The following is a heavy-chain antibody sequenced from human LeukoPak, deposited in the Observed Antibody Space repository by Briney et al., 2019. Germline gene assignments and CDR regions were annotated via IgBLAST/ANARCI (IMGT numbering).Heavy chain of an antibody. Sequence: PGGSLRLSCAASGFTVSSNYMSWVRQAPGKGLEWDSVIYSGGSTYYADSVKGRFTISRDNSKNTLYLQMNSLRAEDTAVYYCARGQVYNWNYEGYFDYWGQGTLVTVSS. D-gene: IGHD1-7*01. CDR3: ARGQVYNWNYEGYFDY. V-gene: IGHV3-53*01. CDR1: GFTVSSNY. J-gene: IGHJ4*02. CDR2: IYSGGST.